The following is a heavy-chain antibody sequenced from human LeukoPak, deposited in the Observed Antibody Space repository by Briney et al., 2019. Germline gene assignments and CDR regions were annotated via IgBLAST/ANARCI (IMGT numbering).Heavy chain of an antibody. CDR1: GFTFSSYG. CDR2: IRYDGSNK. J-gene: IGHJ4*02. CDR3: ARVSDISVAAYFDY. Sequence: GGSLRLSCAASGFTFSSYGMHWVRQAPGKGLEWVAFIRYDGSNKYYADSVKGRFTISRDNAKNSLYLQMNSLRAEDTALYYCARVSDISVAAYFDYWGQGTLVTVSS. D-gene: IGHD6-19*01. V-gene: IGHV3-30*02.